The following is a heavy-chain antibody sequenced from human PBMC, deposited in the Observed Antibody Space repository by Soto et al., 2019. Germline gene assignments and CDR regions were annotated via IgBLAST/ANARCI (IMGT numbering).Heavy chain of an antibody. J-gene: IGHJ3*02. CDR2: IKQDGTEK. V-gene: IGHV3-7*01. Sequence: GSLRLSCAASGFTFSRYWMNWVRQAPGQGLEWVANIKQDGTEKNYVDSVKGRFTISRDNARNSLYLQMDSLRAEDTAVYFCARGDTPMITGMDSFDIWGQGTMVTVSS. D-gene: IGHD5-18*01. CDR1: GFTFSRYW. CDR3: ARGDTPMITGMDSFDI.